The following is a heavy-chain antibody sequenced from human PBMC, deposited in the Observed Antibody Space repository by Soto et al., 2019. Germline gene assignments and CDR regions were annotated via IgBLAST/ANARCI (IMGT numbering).Heavy chain of an antibody. Sequence: SETLSLTCTVSGGSISGGGYYWSWIGQHPGKGLEWIGYIYYSGSTYYNPSLKSRVTISVDTSKNQFSLKLSSVTAADTAVYYCATVGIAAARGYYYYGMDVWGQGTTVTVSS. J-gene: IGHJ6*02. V-gene: IGHV4-31*03. D-gene: IGHD6-13*01. CDR2: IYYSGST. CDR3: ATVGIAAARGYYYYGMDV. CDR1: GGSISGGGYY.